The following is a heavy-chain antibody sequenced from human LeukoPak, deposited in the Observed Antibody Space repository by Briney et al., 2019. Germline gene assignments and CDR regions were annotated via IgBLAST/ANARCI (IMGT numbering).Heavy chain of an antibody. CDR1: GGSISSSSYY. Sequence: SETLSLTCTVSGGSISSSSYYWGWIRQPPGKGLEWIGSIYYSGSTYYNPSLKSRVTISVDTSKNQFSLKLSSVTAADTAVYYCARGRVAGWWFDPWGQGTLVTVSS. D-gene: IGHD3-9*01. CDR3: ARGRVAGWWFDP. V-gene: IGHV4-39*01. CDR2: IYYSGST. J-gene: IGHJ5*02.